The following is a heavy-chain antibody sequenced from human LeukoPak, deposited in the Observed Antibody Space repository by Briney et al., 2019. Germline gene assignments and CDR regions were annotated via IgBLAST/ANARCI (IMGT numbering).Heavy chain of an antibody. J-gene: IGHJ4*02. CDR1: GGSISSYY. Sequence: SETLSLTCTASGGSISSYYWSWIRQPPGKGLEWIGYIYYSGSTNYNPSLKSRVTLSVDTSKNQFSLKLSSVTAADTAVYYCARHSGWLFDYWGQGTLVTVSS. D-gene: IGHD6-19*01. V-gene: IGHV4-59*08. CDR2: IYYSGST. CDR3: ARHSGWLFDY.